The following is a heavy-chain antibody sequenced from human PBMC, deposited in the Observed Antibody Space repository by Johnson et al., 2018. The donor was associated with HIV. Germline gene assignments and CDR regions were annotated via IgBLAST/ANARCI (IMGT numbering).Heavy chain of an antibody. J-gene: IGHJ3*02. Sequence: QEHLVESGGGVVQPGRSLRLSCAASGFIFSNYGMHWVRQAPGKGLEWVAIISYDGTNKYYADSMKVRFTISRDNSKSTLYLEMNSLRAEDTAVYHCAKDRRVVGAYDAVDIWGQGTMVTVSS. CDR2: ISYDGTNK. V-gene: IGHV3-30*18. CDR1: GFIFSNYG. CDR3: AKDRRVVGAYDAVDI. D-gene: IGHD1-26*01.